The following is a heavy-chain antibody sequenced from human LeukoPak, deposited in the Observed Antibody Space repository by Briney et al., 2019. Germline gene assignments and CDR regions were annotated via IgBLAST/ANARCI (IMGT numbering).Heavy chain of an antibody. V-gene: IGHV4-38-2*02. CDR1: GYSISSGYY. CDR2: IYHSGST. CDR3: AKAWNYYYMDV. Sequence: SETLSLTCTVSGYSISSGYYWGWIRQPPGKGLEWIGSIYHSGSTNSNPSLKSRVSISVDTSKNQFSLKLSSVTAADTAVYYCAKAWNYYYMDVWGEGTTVTVSS. J-gene: IGHJ6*03.